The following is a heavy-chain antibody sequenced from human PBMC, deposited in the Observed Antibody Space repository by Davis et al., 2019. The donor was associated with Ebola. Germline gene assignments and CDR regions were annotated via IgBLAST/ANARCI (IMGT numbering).Heavy chain of an antibody. V-gene: IGHV4-59*11. D-gene: IGHD3-16*01. CDR3: ARQPRSTRSPEYYHGLDV. CDR1: RGSISSHF. CDR2: IFYTGST. J-gene: IGHJ6*02. Sequence: PSETLSLTCAVSRGSISSHFWSWIRQSPGQGPEWIGSIFYTGSTNLNLSLRSRVTHSVDRPKNQFSLNLTSVTAADTAVYFCARQPRSTRSPEYYHGLDVWGQGTTVVVSS.